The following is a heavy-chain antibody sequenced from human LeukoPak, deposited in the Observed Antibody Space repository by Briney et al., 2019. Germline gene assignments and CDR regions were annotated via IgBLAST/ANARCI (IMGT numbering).Heavy chain of an antibody. Sequence: SGPALVKPTQTLTLTCTFSGFSLRTSGMRVGWIRQPPGKALEWLARIDWDDDKYYSTSLKTRLTISKDTSKNQVVLTMTNVDPVDTATYYCARKLGYSAYDAFDYWGQGTLVTVSS. CDR3: ARKLGYSAYDAFDY. CDR2: IDWDDDK. J-gene: IGHJ4*02. V-gene: IGHV2-70*04. D-gene: IGHD5-12*01. CDR1: GFSLRTSGMR.